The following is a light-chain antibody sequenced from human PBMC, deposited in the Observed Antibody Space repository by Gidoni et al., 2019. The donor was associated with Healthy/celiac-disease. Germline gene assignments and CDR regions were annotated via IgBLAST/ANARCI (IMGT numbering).Light chain of an antibody. V-gene: IGLV1-44*01. J-gene: IGLJ2*01. CDR3: AAWDDSLMVV. CDR2: NNR. CDR1: SPNIGSNT. Sequence: QSVLTQPPSASGTTGQRVAISCSGSSPNIGSNTVTCSQPVPGTAPKLLIYNNRQRPPGVPDRFSGSRSGTSASLAISGLQSEDEADYYCAAWDDSLMVVYGGGTKLTVL.